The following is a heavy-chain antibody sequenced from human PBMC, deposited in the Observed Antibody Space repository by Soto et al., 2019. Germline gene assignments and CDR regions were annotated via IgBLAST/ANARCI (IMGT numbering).Heavy chain of an antibody. J-gene: IGHJ4*02. CDR2: ISAYNGNT. D-gene: IGHD3-22*01. V-gene: IGHV1-18*04. CDR3: ARGEYYHSSGYYYSGHQFDY. CDR1: GYTFTSYG. Sequence: ASVKVSCKASGYTFTSYGISWVRQAPGQGLEWMGWISAYNGNTNYAQKLQGRATMTTDTSTSTAYMELRSLRSDDTAVYYCARGEYYHSSGYYYSGHQFDYWGQGTLVTVSS.